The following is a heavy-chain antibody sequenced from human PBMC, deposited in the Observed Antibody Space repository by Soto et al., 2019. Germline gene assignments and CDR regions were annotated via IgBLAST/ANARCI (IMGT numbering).Heavy chain of an antibody. Sequence: SETLSLTCAVSGGSISSGGYSWSWIRQPPGKGLEWIGYMYHSGSTYYNPSLKSRVTISVDTSKNQFSLKLSSVTAADTAVYYCAALWFGELLSNNYYYYGMDVWGQGTTVTVSS. V-gene: IGHV4-30-2*01. J-gene: IGHJ6*02. CDR1: GGSISSGGYS. D-gene: IGHD3-10*01. CDR2: MYHSGST. CDR3: AALWFGELLSNNYYYYGMDV.